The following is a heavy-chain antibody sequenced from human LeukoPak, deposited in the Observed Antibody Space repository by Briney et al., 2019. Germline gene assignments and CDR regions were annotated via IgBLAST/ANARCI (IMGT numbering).Heavy chain of an antibody. J-gene: IGHJ6*02. D-gene: IGHD4-17*01. V-gene: IGHV1-46*01. CDR3: ARDCGDYEGYYYYYGMDV. CDR2: INPSGGST. CDR1: GYTFTSYY. Sequence: ASLKVSCKASGYTFTSYYMQWVRQAPGQGLEWVGIINPSGGSTSYAQKFKGRVTMTRDTSTSKVYMELSSLRSEDTAVYYCARDCGDYEGYYYYYGMDVWGQGTTVTVSS.